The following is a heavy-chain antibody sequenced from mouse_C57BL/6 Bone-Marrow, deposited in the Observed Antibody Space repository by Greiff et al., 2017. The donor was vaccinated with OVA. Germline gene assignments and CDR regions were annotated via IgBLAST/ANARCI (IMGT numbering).Heavy chain of an antibody. V-gene: IGHV1-64*01. D-gene: IGHD1-1*01. Sequence: QVQLQQPGAELVKPGASVKLSCKASGYTFTSYWMHWVKQRPGQGLEWIGMIHPNSGSTNYNEKFKSKATLTVDKSSSTAYMQLSSLTSEDSAVYYCARGTVVATDFDYWGQGTTLTVSS. CDR3: ARGTVVATDFDY. J-gene: IGHJ2*01. CDR2: IHPNSGST. CDR1: GYTFTSYW.